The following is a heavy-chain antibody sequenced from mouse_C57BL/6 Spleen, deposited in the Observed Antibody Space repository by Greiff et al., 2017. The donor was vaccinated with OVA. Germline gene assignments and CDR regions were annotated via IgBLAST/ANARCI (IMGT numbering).Heavy chain of an antibody. D-gene: IGHD4-1*02. CDR3: ARSTGYFDY. Sequence: EVQVVESGGGLVKPGGSLKLSCAASGFTFNSYAMSWVRQTPEKRLEWVATISDGGSYTYYPDNVKGRFTISRDNAKNNLYLQMSHLKSEDTAMYYCARSTGYFDYWGQGTTLTVSS. V-gene: IGHV5-4*01. CDR2: ISDGGSYT. J-gene: IGHJ2*01. CDR1: GFTFNSYA.